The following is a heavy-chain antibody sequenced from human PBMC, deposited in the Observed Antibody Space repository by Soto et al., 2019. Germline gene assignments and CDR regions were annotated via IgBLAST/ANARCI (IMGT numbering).Heavy chain of an antibody. V-gene: IGHV3-9*01. J-gene: IGHJ4*02. CDR2: INWNSGSI. CDR1: GFTFDDYA. Sequence: EVQLVESGGGLVQPGRSLRLSCAASGFTFDDYAMHWVRQAPGKGLERVSSINWNSGSIGYADSVKGRFTISRDNAKNSLYLQMNSLRAEDTALYYCAKDDYSSSSGMDYWGQGTLVTVSS. D-gene: IGHD6-6*01. CDR3: AKDDYSSSSGMDY.